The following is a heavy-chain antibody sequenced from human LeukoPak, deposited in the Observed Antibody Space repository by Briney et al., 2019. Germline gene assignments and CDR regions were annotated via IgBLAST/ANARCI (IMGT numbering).Heavy chain of an antibody. CDR2: MYPGGSDI. J-gene: IGHJ4*02. D-gene: IGHD1-26*01. V-gene: IGHV5-51*01. CDR1: GYSFSNYY. CDR3: ASRTGSYYPFDS. Sequence: GESLKISCKGSGYSFSNYYIDWVRQMPGKGLEWMGVMYPGGSDISDSPSFQGQVTISADKSIDTAYLQRSSLKASDSAMYYCASRTGSYYPFDSWGQGTLVTVSS.